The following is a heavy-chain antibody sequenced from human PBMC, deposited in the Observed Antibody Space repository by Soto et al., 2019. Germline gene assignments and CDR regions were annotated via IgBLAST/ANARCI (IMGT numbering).Heavy chain of an antibody. CDR1: GFTLGNYW. CDR2: INDYGTTI. Sequence: LRLSCAASGFTLGNYWMHWVRQAPGKGLVWVSRINDYGTTINYAESVEGRFITSRDDAKSEVYLQMNNLRAEDSAVYYCARGGLEPFDYWGQGALVTVSS. CDR3: ARGGLEPFDY. J-gene: IGHJ4*02. V-gene: IGHV3-74*01. D-gene: IGHD1-1*01.